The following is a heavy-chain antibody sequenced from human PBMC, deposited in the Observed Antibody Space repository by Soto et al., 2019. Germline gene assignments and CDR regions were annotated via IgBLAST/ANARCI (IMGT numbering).Heavy chain of an antibody. J-gene: IGHJ5*02. Sequence: PGGSLRLSCAASGFTFSSFWMSWVRQAPGKGLEWVANIKQDGSEKYYVDSVKGRFTISRDNAKNSLYLQMNSLRAEDTAVYYCAWDTSCPYSSSPTCFDPWGQGTLVTVSS. CDR2: IKQDGSEK. CDR3: AWDTSCPYSSSPTCFDP. V-gene: IGHV3-7*04. CDR1: GFTFSSFW. D-gene: IGHD6-13*01.